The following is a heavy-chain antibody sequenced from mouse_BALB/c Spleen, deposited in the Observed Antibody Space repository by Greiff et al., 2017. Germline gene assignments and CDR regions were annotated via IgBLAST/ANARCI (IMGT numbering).Heavy chain of an antibody. CDR2: ISYSGST. J-gene: IGHJ2*01. D-gene: IGHD2-4*01. CDR3: ARYGATMITRYYFDY. CDR1: GDSITSGY. V-gene: IGHV3-8*02. Sequence: DVKLQESGPSLVKPSQTLSLTCSVTGDSITSGYWNWIRKFPGNKLEYMGYISYSGSTYYNPSLKSRISITRDTSKNQYYLQLNSVTTEDTATYYCARYGATMITRYYFDYWGQGTTLTVSS.